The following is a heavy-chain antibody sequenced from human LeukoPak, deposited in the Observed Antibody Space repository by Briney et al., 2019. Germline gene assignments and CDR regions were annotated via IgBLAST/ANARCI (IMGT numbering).Heavy chain of an antibody. J-gene: IGHJ3*02. CDR1: GYTFTGYY. Sequence: GASVKVSCKASGYTFTGYYMHWVRQAPGQGLEWMGWINPNSGGTNYAQKFQGRVTMTRDTSISTAYMELSRLRSDDTAVYYCARESAGGGYNVGAFDIWGQGTMVTVSS. CDR2: INPNSGGT. D-gene: IGHD5-24*01. CDR3: ARESAGGGYNVGAFDI. V-gene: IGHV1-2*02.